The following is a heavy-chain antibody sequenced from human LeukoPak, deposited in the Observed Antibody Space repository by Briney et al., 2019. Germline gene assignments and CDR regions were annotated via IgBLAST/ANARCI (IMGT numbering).Heavy chain of an antibody. Sequence: GGSLRLSCAASGFTFNDSAMSWVRQVPGKDLEWVSLISWDGTTTYYADSVKGRFIISRDNAKNTLYLQMNSLRAEDMAVYYCARGGWRGLDGYFDLWGRGTLVTVSS. D-gene: IGHD6-19*01. V-gene: IGHV3-43D*03. J-gene: IGHJ2*01. CDR3: ARGGWRGLDGYFDL. CDR1: GFTFNDSA. CDR2: ISWDGTTT.